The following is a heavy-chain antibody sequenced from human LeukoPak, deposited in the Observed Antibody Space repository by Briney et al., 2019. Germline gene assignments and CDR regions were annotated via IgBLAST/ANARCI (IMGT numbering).Heavy chain of an antibody. V-gene: IGHV1-2*02. J-gene: IGHJ6*03. CDR2: INPNSGGA. Sequence: ASVKVSCKASGYTFTGYYMHWVRQAPGQGLEWMGWINPNSGGANYAQKFQGRVTMTRDTSISTAYMELSRLRSDDSAVYYCARGVSGIYYYYYMDVWGKGTTVTISS. CDR1: GYTFTGYY. CDR3: ARGVSGIYYYYYMDV. D-gene: IGHD1-26*01.